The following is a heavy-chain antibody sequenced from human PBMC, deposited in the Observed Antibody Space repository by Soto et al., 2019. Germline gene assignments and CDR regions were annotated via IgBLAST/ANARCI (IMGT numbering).Heavy chain of an antibody. D-gene: IGHD6-19*01. CDR2: ISWNSGSI. Sequence: EVQLVESGGGLVQPGRSLRLSCAASGFTFDDYAMHWVRQAPGKGLEWVSGISWNSGSIGYADSVKGRFTISRDNAKNSLYLQMNSLRAEDTALYYCAKDMAVAGTRGVTTFDYWGQGTLVTVSS. CDR3: AKDMAVAGTRGVTTFDY. J-gene: IGHJ4*01. CDR1: GFTFDDYA. V-gene: IGHV3-9*01.